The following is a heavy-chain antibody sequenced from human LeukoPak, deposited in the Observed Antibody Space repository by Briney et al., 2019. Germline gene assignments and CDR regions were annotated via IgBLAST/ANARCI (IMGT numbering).Heavy chain of an antibody. CDR3: ARDDSTVTSIDY. V-gene: IGHV1-2*02. D-gene: IGHD4-11*01. CDR1: GYTFPGYY. J-gene: IGHJ4*02. CDR2: INPNSGGT. Sequence: ASVKVSCKASGYTFPGYYMHWVRQAPGQGLEWMGWINPNSGGTNYAQKFQGRVTMTRDTSISTAYMELSRLRSDDTAVYYCARDDSTVTSIDYWGQGTPVTVSS.